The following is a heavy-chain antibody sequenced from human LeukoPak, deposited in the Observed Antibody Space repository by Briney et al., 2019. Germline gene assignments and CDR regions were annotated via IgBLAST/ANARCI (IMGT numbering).Heavy chain of an antibody. CDR1: GGSISSYY. V-gene: IGHV4-59*08. CDR3: ARHQATLAPLSAFDV. D-gene: IGHD2-15*01. Sequence: SETLSLTCTVSGGSISSYYWSWIRQSPGKGLEWIGYIYYTGSTNYNPSLNSRVSISVDTSKNQFSLHLTSVTAADTAVYFCARHQATLAPLSAFDVWGQGTVVTVSA. J-gene: IGHJ3*01. CDR2: IYYTGST.